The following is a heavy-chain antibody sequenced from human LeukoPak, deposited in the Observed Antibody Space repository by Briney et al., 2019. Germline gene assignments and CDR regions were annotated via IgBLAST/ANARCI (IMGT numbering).Heavy chain of an antibody. CDR1: GYTFLSHG. D-gene: IGHD2-2*01. Sequence: ASVKVSCKASGYTFLSHGFSWVRQAPGQGLEWMGWTSANNRNTNYAQRLQGRVTMITDTSNNTAYMELRTLRSDETAVYYCARSQAVVSSSLYYYYMDVWGKGTTIIVSS. V-gene: IGHV1-18*01. J-gene: IGHJ6*03. CDR2: TSANNRNT. CDR3: ARSQAVVSSSLYYYYMDV.